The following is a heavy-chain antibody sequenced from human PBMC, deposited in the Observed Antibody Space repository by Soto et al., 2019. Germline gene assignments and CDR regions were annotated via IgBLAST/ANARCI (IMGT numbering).Heavy chain of an antibody. D-gene: IGHD1-26*01. CDR3: AKDDLSGSHYYYYGMDV. V-gene: IGHV3-30*18. CDR2: ISYDGSNK. J-gene: IGHJ6*02. CDR1: GFTFSSYG. Sequence: QVQLVESGGGVVQPGRSLRRSCAASGFTFSSYGMHWVRQAPGKGLEWVAVISYDGSNKYYADSVKGRFTISRDNSKNTLYLQMNSLRAEDTAVYYCAKDDLSGSHYYYYGMDVWGQGTTVTVSS.